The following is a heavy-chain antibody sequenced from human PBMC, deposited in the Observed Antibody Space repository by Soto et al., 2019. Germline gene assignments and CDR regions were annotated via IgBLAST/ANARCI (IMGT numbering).Heavy chain of an antibody. J-gene: IGHJ6*02. CDR1: GGSISSYY. Sequence: QVQLQESGPGLVKPSETLSLTCTVSGGSISSYYWSWIRQPPGKGLEWIGYIYYSGSTNYNPSLKSRVTISVETSKNQVSLKLSSVTAADTAVYYCARDLAVAANYYYGMDVWGQGTTVTVAS. CDR3: ARDLAVAANYYYGMDV. D-gene: IGHD6-19*01. V-gene: IGHV4-59*01. CDR2: IYYSGST.